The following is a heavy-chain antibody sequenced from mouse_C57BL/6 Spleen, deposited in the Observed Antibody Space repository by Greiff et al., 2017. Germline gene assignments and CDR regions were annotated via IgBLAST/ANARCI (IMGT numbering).Heavy chain of an antibody. CDR2: IYPRSGNT. J-gene: IGHJ4*01. CDR1: GYTFPSYG. D-gene: IGHD3-2*02. CDR3: ARQLRLRGMDY. Sequence: QVQLQQSGAELARPGASVKLSCKASGYTFPSYGISWVKQRTGQGLEWIGEIYPRSGNTYYNEKFKGKATLTADKSSSTAYMALRSLTSEDSAVYFCARQLRLRGMDYWGQGTSVTVSS. V-gene: IGHV1-81*01.